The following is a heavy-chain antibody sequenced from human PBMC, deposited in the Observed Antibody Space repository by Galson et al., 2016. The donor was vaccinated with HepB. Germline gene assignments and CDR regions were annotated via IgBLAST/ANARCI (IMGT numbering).Heavy chain of an antibody. J-gene: IGHJ6*02. CDR3: ARIAAAGPYYFRMDV. V-gene: IGHV2-70*04. D-gene: IGHD6-13*01. CDR2: IDWNDNK. CDR1: GFSLSTSGMR. Sequence: PALVKPTQTLTLTCTFSGFSLSTSGMRMNWVRQPPGKALEWLARIDWNDNKFYNASLKTRLTISKDTSKNRVVLTMTNMDPVDTATYYCARIAAAGPYYFRMDVWGQGTTVTVSS.